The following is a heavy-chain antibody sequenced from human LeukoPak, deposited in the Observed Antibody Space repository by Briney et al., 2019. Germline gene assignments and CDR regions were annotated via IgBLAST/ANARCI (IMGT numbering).Heavy chain of an antibody. D-gene: IGHD2-15*01. V-gene: IGHV4-34*01. J-gene: IGHJ3*02. CDR1: GGSFSGYY. Sequence: PSETLSLTCAVYGGSFSGYYWSWIRQPPGKGLEWIGEINHSGSTNYNPSLESRVTISVDTSKNQFSLKLSSVTAADTAVYYCANLPTLYCSGGSCYYDAFDIWGQGTMVTVSS. CDR3: ANLPTLYCSGGSCYYDAFDI. CDR2: INHSGST.